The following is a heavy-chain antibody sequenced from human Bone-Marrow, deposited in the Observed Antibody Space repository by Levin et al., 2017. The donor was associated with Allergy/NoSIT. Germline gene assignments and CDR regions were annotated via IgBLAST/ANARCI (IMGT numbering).Heavy chain of an antibody. CDR2: IHHSGAT. J-gene: IGHJ4*02. CDR1: GASIGSGDFY. CDR3: ARAAPGGEFDY. V-gene: IGHV4-30-4*01. Sequence: SETLSLTCTVSGASIGSGDFYWTWIRQPPGTALEWIGYIHHSGATQYNPSLKSRLTVSDDTSKNQFSLILRSVTVADTAMYFWARAAPGGEFDYWGRGTLVNVSS. D-gene: IGHD3-10*01.